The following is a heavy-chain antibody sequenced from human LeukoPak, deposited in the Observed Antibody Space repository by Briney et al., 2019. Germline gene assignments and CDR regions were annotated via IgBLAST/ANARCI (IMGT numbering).Heavy chain of an antibody. D-gene: IGHD3-9*01. CDR2: INPNSGGT. J-gene: IGHJ4*02. Sequence: ASVKVSCKASGYTFTGYYMHWVRQAPGQGLEWMGWINPNSGGTTYAQKFQGWVTMTRDTSISTAYMELSRLRSDDTAVYYCARESTPYYDILTGYYGYFDYWGQGTLVTVSS. CDR1: GYTFTGYY. V-gene: IGHV1-2*04. CDR3: ARESTPYYDILTGYYGYFDY.